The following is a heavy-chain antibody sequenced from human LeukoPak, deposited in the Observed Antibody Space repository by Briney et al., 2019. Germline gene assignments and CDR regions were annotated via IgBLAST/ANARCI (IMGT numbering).Heavy chain of an antibody. V-gene: IGHV4-4*02. Sequence: SETLSLTCAVSGGSISSSNWWSWIRQPPGKGLEWIGEINHSGSTKYNPSLKNQVTISVDTSKNQFSLKLSSVTAADTAVYYCARRLGRKFGERFYYYHYLDVWGKGTTVTISS. CDR2: INHSGST. J-gene: IGHJ6*03. CDR3: ARRLGRKFGERFYYYHYLDV. CDR1: GGSISSSNW. D-gene: IGHD3-10*01.